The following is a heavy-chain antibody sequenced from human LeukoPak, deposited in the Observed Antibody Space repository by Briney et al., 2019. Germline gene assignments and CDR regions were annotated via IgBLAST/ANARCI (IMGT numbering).Heavy chain of an antibody. CDR1: GYTFTGCY. V-gene: IGHV1-2*02. Sequence: GASVTVSCKASGYTFTGCYMHWVRQAPGQGFEWMGWINPNSGDTNYAQKFQGRVTMTRDTSISTAHTELSRLRSDDTAVYYCARANPLYCSSTTCLFDYWGQGTLVTVSS. D-gene: IGHD2-2*01. CDR3: ARANPLYCSSTTCLFDY. J-gene: IGHJ4*02. CDR2: INPNSGDT.